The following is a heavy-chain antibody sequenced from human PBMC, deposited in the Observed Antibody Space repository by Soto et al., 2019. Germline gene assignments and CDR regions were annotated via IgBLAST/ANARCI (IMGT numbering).Heavy chain of an antibody. J-gene: IGHJ4*02. CDR2: INHSGST. CDR3: ARGPSMRLMQFNRFFDY. Sequence: PSETLSLTCAVYGGSFSGYYWSWIRQPPGKGLEWIGEINHSGSTNYNPSLKSRVTISVDTSKNQFSLKLSSVTAADTAVHYCARGPSMRLMQFNRFFDYWGQGTLVTVYS. CDR1: GGSFSGYY. V-gene: IGHV4-34*01. D-gene: IGHD2-21*01.